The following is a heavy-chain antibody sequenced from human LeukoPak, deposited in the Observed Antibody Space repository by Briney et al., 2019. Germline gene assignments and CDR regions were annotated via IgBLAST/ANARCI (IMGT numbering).Heavy chain of an antibody. CDR3: AKDARRTIGWYFFVY. V-gene: IGHV3-23*01. D-gene: IGHD6-19*01. CDR1: GFTFSSYG. CDR2: ISDSGGRT. Sequence: PGRSLRLSCAASGFTFSSYGMHWVRQAPGKGLEWVSAISDSGGRTYYADSVKGRFTISRDNSKNMLFLQMNSLRAEDTAVYYCAKDARRTIGWYFFVYWGQGTLVTVSS. J-gene: IGHJ4*02.